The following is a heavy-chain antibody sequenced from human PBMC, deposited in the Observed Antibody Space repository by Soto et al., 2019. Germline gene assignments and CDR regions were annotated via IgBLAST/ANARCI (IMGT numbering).Heavy chain of an antibody. Sequence: SETLSLTCTVSGDSISNYYWSWIRQPPGKGLEWIGYIYYSGKTNYNPSLKSRVTISVDTSKNQFSLNLTSVTAADTAVYYCARDRAYSDSNDLYFDYWGQGLLGTFSS. J-gene: IGHJ4*02. CDR3: ARDRAYSDSNDLYFDY. CDR2: IYYSGKT. CDR1: GDSISNYY. D-gene: IGHD3-22*01. V-gene: IGHV4-59*01.